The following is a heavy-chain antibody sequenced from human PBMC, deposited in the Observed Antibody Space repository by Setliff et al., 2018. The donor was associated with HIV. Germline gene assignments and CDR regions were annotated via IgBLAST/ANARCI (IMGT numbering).Heavy chain of an antibody. CDR2: VIPIFDKT. V-gene: IGHV1-69*13. J-gene: IGHJ6*03. D-gene: IGHD3-10*01. CDR3: ARDRPHQHYFELYSFYYMEL. CDR1: GGTFSNYA. Sequence: SVKVSCKSSGGTFSNYAFSWVRQAPAQGLEWMGGVIPIFDKTTYAQKFRGRVTITADEATNTVFMGLSNLRSDDTAVYYCARDRPHQHYFELYSFYYMELWGKGTTVTVSS.